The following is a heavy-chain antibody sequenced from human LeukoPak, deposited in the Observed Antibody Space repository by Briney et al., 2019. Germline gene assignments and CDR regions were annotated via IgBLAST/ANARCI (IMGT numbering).Heavy chain of an antibody. V-gene: IGHV3-23*01. J-gene: IGHJ4*02. CDR1: GFTFSSYG. CDR2: ISGSGGST. CDR3: AKGSISGVALVPATCAPNDY. D-gene: IGHD2-15*01. Sequence: GGSLRLSCAASGFTFSSYGMSWVRQAPGKGLEWVSGISGSGGSTYYVDSVKGRFTISRDNSKNTLYLQMNSLTVEDTAIYYCAKGSISGVALVPATCAPNDYWGQGTLVTVSS.